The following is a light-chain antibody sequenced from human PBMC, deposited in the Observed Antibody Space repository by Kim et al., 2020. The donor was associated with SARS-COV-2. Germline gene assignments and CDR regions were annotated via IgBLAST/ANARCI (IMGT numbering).Light chain of an antibody. CDR1: QSVSSSY. CDR3: QQYFGSPWT. CDR2: DAS. Sequence: SPGERATLSCRASQSVSSSYLAWYQHKPGQAPRLLVFDASSRATGIPDRFSGSGSGTDFTLTISRLEPEDFAVYYCQQYFGSPWTFGQGTKVEIK. V-gene: IGKV3-20*01. J-gene: IGKJ1*01.